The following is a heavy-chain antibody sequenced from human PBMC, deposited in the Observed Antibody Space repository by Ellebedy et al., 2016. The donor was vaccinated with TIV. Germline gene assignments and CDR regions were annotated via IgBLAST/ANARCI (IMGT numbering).Heavy chain of an antibody. V-gene: IGHV1-18*04. CDR2: ISAYNGNT. CDR1: CYTDTSYG. Sequence: AASVKVSCKASCYTDTSYGISWVRQAPGQGLEWMGWISAYNGNTHYAQKHQGRVTMTTDTSTSTGYMELRSLRSDDTAVYYGATTTRTISLCFDYWGQGTLVTVSS. J-gene: IGHJ4*02. CDR3: ATTTRTISLCFDY. D-gene: IGHD3-3*01.